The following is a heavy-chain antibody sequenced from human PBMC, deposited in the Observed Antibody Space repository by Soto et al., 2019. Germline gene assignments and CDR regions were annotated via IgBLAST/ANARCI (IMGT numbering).Heavy chain of an antibody. D-gene: IGHD3-16*02. CDR1: GYNFAIYW. CDR2: TYPGDSDS. V-gene: IGHV5-51*01. J-gene: IGHJ4*02. CDR3: ARANVITFGEIIDPSFFDY. Sequence: GESLKISCQGSGYNFAIYWIAWVRQTPGKGLEWMGITYPGDSDSIYSPSFQGQVTTSVDKSTNSAYLQWRSLKASDSALYYCARANVITFGEIIDPSFFDYWGQGTLVTVSS.